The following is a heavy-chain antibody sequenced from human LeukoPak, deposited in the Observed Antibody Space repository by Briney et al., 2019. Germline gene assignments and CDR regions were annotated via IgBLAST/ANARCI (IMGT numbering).Heavy chain of an antibody. D-gene: IGHD6-19*01. CDR3: ARDQGLLVVAGRFGY. CDR1: GFTFSSYE. CDR2: ISSSNSYI. J-gene: IGHJ4*02. Sequence: GGSLRLSCVASGFTFSSYEMNWVRQAPGKGLEWVSSISSSNSYIYNADSVKGRFTISRDNAKNSLYLQMNSLRAEDTAVYYCARDQGLLVVAGRFGYWGQGTLVTVSS. V-gene: IGHV3-21*01.